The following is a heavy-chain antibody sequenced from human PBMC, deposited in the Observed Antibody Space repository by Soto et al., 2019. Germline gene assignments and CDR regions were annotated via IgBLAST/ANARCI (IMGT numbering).Heavy chain of an antibody. V-gene: IGHV1-18*01. Sequence: QVQLVQSGGEVKKPGASVTVSCKASGYTFINYHITWVRQATRQGLEWMAWINTYNGMTDYAQRFQGRVTMTRDTXXXXXXXXXXXXXXXDTAVXXXXXSPRGEMATDWGQGTLVTVSS. CDR2: INTYNGMT. CDR3: XXSPRGEMATD. J-gene: IGHJ4*02. D-gene: IGHD5-12*01. CDR1: GYTFINYH.